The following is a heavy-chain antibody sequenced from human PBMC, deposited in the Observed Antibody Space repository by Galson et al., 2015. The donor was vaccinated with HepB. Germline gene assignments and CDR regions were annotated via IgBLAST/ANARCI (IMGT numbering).Heavy chain of an antibody. D-gene: IGHD2-15*01. CDR2: MNPNSGNT. Sequence: SVKVSCKASGYTFTSYDINWVRQATGQGLEWMGWMNPNSGNTGYAQKFQGRVTMTRNTSISTAYMELSSLRSEDTAVYYCARGARLGVAARNWFDPWGQGTLVTVSS. CDR1: GYTFTSYD. V-gene: IGHV1-8*01. CDR3: ARGARLGVAARNWFDP. J-gene: IGHJ5*02.